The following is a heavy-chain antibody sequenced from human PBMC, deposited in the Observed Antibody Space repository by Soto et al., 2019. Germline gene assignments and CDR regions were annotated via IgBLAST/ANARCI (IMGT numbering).Heavy chain of an antibody. V-gene: IGHV1-69*13. D-gene: IGHD3-3*01. Sequence: ASVKVSCKASGGTFSSYAISWVRQAPGQGLEWMGGIIPIFGTANYAQKFQGRVTITADESTSTAYMELSSLRSEDTAVYYCARAMTIFGVVQGVDYWGQGTLVTVSS. CDR1: GGTFSSYA. CDR3: ARAMTIFGVVQGVDY. J-gene: IGHJ4*02. CDR2: IIPIFGTA.